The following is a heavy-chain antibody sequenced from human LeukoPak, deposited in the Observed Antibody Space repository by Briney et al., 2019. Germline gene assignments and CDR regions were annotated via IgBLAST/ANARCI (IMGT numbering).Heavy chain of an antibody. V-gene: IGHV3-23*01. Sequence: GGTLRLSCAASGFTFSSYGMSWVRQAPGKGLEWVSGISGSGGSTYVADSVKGRFTVSRDNSKNTLYLQMNSLRADDTAVYYCAKDRPTVYSSSWLHFLDSWGQGTLVTVSS. CDR2: ISGSGGST. CDR3: AKDRPTVYSSSWLHFLDS. CDR1: GFTFSSYG. J-gene: IGHJ4*02. D-gene: IGHD6-13*01.